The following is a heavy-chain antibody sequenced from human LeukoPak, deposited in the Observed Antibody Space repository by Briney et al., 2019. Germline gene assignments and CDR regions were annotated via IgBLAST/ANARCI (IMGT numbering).Heavy chain of an antibody. CDR1: GFTFSSYA. V-gene: IGHV3-23*01. CDR2: ISGSGGST. Sequence: TGGSLRLSCAASGFTFSSYAMSWVRQAPGKGLEWVSAISGSGGSTYYADSVKGRFTISRDNSKNTLYLQMNSLRAEDTAVYYCAVAIGYCSSTSCYTEYYYYYGMDVWGQGTTVTVSS. CDR3: AVAIGYCSSTSCYTEYYYYYGMDV. J-gene: IGHJ6*02. D-gene: IGHD2-2*02.